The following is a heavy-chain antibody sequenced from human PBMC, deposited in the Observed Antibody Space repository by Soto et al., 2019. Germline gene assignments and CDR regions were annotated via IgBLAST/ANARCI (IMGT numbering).Heavy chain of an antibody. D-gene: IGHD6-13*01. CDR1: GFTFSSYA. J-gene: IGHJ4*02. CDR2: ISYDGSNK. V-gene: IGHV3-30-3*01. Sequence: QVQLVESGGGVVQPGRSLRLSCAASGFTFSSYAMHWVRQAPGKGLEWVAVISYDGSNKYYAVSVKGRFTISRDNSKNTLYLQMNSLRAEDPAVYYCARVHSISWYVLDYWGQGTLVPVSS. CDR3: ARVHSISWYVLDY.